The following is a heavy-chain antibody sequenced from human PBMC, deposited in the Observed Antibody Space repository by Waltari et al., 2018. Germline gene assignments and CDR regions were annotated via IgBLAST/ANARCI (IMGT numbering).Heavy chain of an antibody. J-gene: IGHJ4*02. CDR1: GFTVSSHY. V-gene: IGHV3-53*01. D-gene: IGHD1-26*01. CDR2: IYSGGST. Sequence: EVQLVESGGGLIQPGGSLRLSCAGSGFTVSSHYMSWVRQAPGKGLEWVSVIYSGGSTYYADSVKGRFTISRDNSKNTLYLQMNNLRVEDTAVYYCARDPSGSYHFDYWGQGTLVTVSS. CDR3: ARDPSGSYHFDY.